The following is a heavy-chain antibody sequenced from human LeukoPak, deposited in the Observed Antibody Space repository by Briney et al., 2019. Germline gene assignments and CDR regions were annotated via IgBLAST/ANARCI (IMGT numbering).Heavy chain of an antibody. CDR2: LSGGGDTT. CDR1: GFTFSSYA. D-gene: IGHD3-10*01. V-gene: IGHV3-23*01. CDR3: AKGDTGSGSYYYYGMDV. Sequence: GGSLRLSCAASGFTFSSYAMAWVRQAPGKGLEWVSSLSGGGDTTYYADSVKGRFTISRDNSKNTLYLQMNSLRAEDTAVYYCAKGDTGSGSYYYYGMDVWGQGTTVTVSS. J-gene: IGHJ6*02.